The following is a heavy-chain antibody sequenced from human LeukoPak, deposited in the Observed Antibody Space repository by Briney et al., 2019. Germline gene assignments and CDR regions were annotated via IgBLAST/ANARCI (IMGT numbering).Heavy chain of an antibody. V-gene: IGHV4-31*03. CDR3: ARDLGGGSFDF. D-gene: IGHD2-15*01. J-gene: IGHJ4*02. CDR2: IYYSGST. CDR1: DGSISDYY. Sequence: SETLSLTCTVSDGSISDYYWSWIRQHPGKGLEWIGYIYYSGSTYYSPSLKSRLTMSVDTSKNQFSLKLSSVTAADTAVYYCARDLGGGSFDFWGQGTLVTVSS.